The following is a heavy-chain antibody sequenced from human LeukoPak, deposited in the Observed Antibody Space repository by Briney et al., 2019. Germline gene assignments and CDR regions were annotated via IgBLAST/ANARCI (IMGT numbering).Heavy chain of an antibody. V-gene: IGHV3-7*01. Sequence: GGALRLSCAASGFTFSSYWMSRVRQAPGKGLERVPNKKQDGSEQSEVDSVKRRVPDSRDNAKNSLYLQMNSLRAEDTAVYYCARDAVAAAGSDYYYYYAMDVWGQGTTVTVSS. CDR3: ARDAVAAAGSDYYYYYAMDV. J-gene: IGHJ6*02. CDR1: GFTFSSYW. D-gene: IGHD6-13*01. CDR2: KKQDGSEQ.